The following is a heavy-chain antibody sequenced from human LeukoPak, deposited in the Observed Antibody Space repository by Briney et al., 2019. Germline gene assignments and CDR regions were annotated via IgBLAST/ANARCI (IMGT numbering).Heavy chain of an antibody. D-gene: IGHD4-17*01. Sequence: PGESLRLSCAASGFTFSTYALSWVRQAPGKGLEWVSSIRGSDGSTYYADSVKGRFATSRDNSKNTLYLQMNSLRAEDTAVYYCAKDVYGDYGGLDYWGQGTLVTVSS. CDR3: AKDVYGDYGGLDY. V-gene: IGHV3-23*01. J-gene: IGHJ4*02. CDR1: GFTFSTYA. CDR2: IRGSDGST.